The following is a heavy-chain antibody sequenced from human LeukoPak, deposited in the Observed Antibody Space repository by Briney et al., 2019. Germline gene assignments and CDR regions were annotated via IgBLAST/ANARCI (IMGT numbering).Heavy chain of an antibody. J-gene: IGHJ4*02. D-gene: IGHD6-19*01. CDR1: GVTLSNYA. V-gene: IGHV3-23*01. Sequence: GAPKISCAAPGVTLSNYAMRWGRQAPGKGLEWVSGISGSGDSTYYADSVKGRFTISRDNSKNTLYLQMNSLRAEDTAVYYCARRSGIAVAGAFDYWGQGTLVTVSS. CDR2: ISGSGDST. CDR3: ARRSGIAVAGAFDY.